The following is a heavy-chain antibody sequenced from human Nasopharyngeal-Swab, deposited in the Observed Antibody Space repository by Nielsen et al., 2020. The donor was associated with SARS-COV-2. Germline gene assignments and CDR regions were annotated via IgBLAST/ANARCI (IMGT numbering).Heavy chain of an antibody. V-gene: IGHV3-9*01. Sequence: SLKISCVASGFSFDDYAMYWVRQAPGKGLEWVSGISWNSGNIVYADSVKGRFTISRDNAKNSLYLQMNSLRAEDTALYYCAKLPEPGEDAFDIWGQGTMVTVSS. CDR2: ISWNSGNI. J-gene: IGHJ3*02. CDR1: GFSFDDYA. D-gene: IGHD3-16*01. CDR3: AKLPEPGEDAFDI.